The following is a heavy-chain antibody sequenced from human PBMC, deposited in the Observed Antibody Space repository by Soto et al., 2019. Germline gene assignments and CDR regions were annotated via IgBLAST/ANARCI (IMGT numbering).Heavy chain of an antibody. Sequence: SETLSLTCAVYGGSFSGYYWSWIRQPPGKGLKWIGEINHSGSTNYNPSLKSRVTISVDTSKNQFSLKLSSVTAADTAVYYCARIGYGSGSYNYYYYMDVWGKGTTVTVSS. CDR3: ARIGYGSGSYNYYYYMDV. V-gene: IGHV4-34*01. CDR1: GGSFSGYY. CDR2: INHSGST. D-gene: IGHD3-10*01. J-gene: IGHJ6*03.